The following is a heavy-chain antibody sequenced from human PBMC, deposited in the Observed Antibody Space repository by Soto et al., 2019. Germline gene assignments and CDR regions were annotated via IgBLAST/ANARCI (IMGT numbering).Heavy chain of an antibody. CDR2: ILPIFGRT. CDR1: GAIFSSNA. J-gene: IGHJ4*02. V-gene: IGHV1-69*01. D-gene: IGHD5-18*01. CDR3: ATGGRGYSYAPRFYFEY. Sequence: QVQLVQSGAEVKKPGSSVKVTCKASGAIFSSNAISWVRQAPGQGFEWMGGILPIFGRTNYAQKFQGRVTITADESTRTAYMELSSLKSEDTAVYYCATGGRGYSYAPRFYFEYWGQGTLVTVSS.